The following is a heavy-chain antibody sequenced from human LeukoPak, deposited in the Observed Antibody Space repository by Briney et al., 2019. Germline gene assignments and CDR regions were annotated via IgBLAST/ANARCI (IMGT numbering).Heavy chain of an antibody. CDR3: ASIHDYGDCAAYGMDV. J-gene: IGHJ6*02. D-gene: IGHD4-17*01. V-gene: IGHV3-30-3*01. CDR2: ISYDGSNK. CDR1: GFTFSSYA. Sequence: GRSLRLSCAASGFTFSSYAMHWVRQAPGKGREWVAVISYDGSNKYYADSVKGRFTISRDNSKNTLYLQMNSLRAEDTAVYYCASIHDYGDCAAYGMDVWGQGTTVTVSS.